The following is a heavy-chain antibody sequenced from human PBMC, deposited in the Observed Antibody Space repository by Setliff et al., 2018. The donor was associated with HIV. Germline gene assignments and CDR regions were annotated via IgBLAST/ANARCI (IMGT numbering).Heavy chain of an antibody. J-gene: IGHJ3*02. V-gene: IGHV4-59*11. CDR2: THYSGRT. CDR3: ARWGETETPTSVKAFDI. D-gene: IGHD1-26*01. Sequence: PSETLSLTCTVSGGSITSHYWNWIRQPPGQGLEWIGFTHYSGRTSHNPSPTSRVTFSVDTSKNQFSLKLSAVTEVDTAVYYCARWGETETPTSVKAFDIWGQGTLVTVSS. CDR1: GGSITSHY.